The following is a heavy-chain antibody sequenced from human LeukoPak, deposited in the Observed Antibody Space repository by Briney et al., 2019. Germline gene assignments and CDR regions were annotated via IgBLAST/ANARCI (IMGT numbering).Heavy chain of an antibody. V-gene: IGHV3-53*05. J-gene: IGHJ6*02. CDR2: IYSGGST. CDR1: GFTVSSNY. D-gene: IGHD3-3*01. Sequence: AGGSLRLSCAASGFTVSSNYMSWVRQAPGKGLEWVSVIYSGGSTYYADSVKGRFTISRDNSKNTLYLQMNSLRAEDTAVYYCARGSELRFLEWLTQIGGMDVWGQGTTVTVSS. CDR3: ARGSELRFLEWLTQIGGMDV.